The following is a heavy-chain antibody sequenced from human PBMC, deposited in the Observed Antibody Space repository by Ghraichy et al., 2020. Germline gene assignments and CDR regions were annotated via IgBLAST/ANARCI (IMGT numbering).Heavy chain of an antibody. CDR1: GGSISSSSYY. Sequence: SETLSLTCTVSGGSISSSSYYWGWIRQPPGKGLEWIGSIYYSGSTYYNPSLKSRVTISVDTSKNQFSLKLSSVTAADTAVYYCARSQAAVDYWGQGTLVTVSS. J-gene: IGHJ4*02. V-gene: IGHV4-39*01. CDR2: IYYSGST. CDR3: ARSQAAVDY. D-gene: IGHD6-13*01.